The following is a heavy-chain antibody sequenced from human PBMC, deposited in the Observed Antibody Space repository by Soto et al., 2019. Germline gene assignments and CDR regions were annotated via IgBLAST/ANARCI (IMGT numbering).Heavy chain of an antibody. Sequence: ASVKVSCKASGYSFSTHSIHCERQAPGQVLEWMGWINGGNGNTKYSQKFRDRVTITRDASASTGYMELSSLRSEDTAVYYCARGKGMEENYYYYGMDVWGQGTTVTVSS. CDR3: ARGKGMEENYYYYGMDV. CDR2: INGGNGNT. V-gene: IGHV1-3*01. CDR1: GYSFSTHS. J-gene: IGHJ6*02. D-gene: IGHD1-1*01.